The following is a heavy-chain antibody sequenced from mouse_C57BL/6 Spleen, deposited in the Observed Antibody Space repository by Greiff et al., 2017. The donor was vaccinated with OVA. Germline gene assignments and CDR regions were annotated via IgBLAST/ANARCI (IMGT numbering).Heavy chain of an antibody. CDR3: ARRATGTGCAY. CDR2: ISSGGSYT. D-gene: IGHD4-1*02. CDR1: GFTFSSYG. Sequence: EVKLEESGGDLVKPGGSLKLSCAASGFTFSSYGMSWVRQTPDKRLEWVATISSGGSYTYYPDSVKGRFTISRDNAKNTLYLQMSSLKSEDTAMYYCARRATGTGCAYWGQGTLVTVSA. J-gene: IGHJ3*01. V-gene: IGHV5-6*02.